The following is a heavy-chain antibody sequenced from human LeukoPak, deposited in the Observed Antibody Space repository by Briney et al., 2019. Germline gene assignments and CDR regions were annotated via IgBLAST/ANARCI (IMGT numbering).Heavy chain of an antibody. CDR2: ISYDGSNK. J-gene: IGHJ4*02. V-gene: IGHV3-30*04. Sequence: PGRSLRLSCAASGFTFSSYAMHWVRQAPGKGPEWVAVISYDGSNKYYADSVKGRFTISRDNSKNTLYLQMNSLRAEDTAVYYCASIYGSGSYHPGTDYWGQGTLVTVSS. CDR3: ASIYGSGSYHPGTDY. D-gene: IGHD3-10*01. CDR1: GFTFSSYA.